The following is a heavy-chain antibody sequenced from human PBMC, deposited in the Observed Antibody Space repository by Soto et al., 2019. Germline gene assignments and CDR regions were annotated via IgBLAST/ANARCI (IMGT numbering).Heavy chain of an antibody. CDR2: IIPIVGTA. Sequence: ASVKVSCKASGGTFSSYAISWVRQAPGQGLEWMRGIIPIVGTATYAKTFQGRVTITADKSTSTAYMELSSLRSEDTAVYYCASEGDTAMVLRRGLDYWGQGTLVTVSS. D-gene: IGHD5-18*01. CDR3: ASEGDTAMVLRRGLDY. CDR1: GGTFSSYA. J-gene: IGHJ4*02. V-gene: IGHV1-69*06.